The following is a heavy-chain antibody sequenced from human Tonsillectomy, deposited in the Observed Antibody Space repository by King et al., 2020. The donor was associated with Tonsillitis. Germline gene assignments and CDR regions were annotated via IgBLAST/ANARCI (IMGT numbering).Heavy chain of an antibody. CDR3: ARPLMFSSGWYYFDY. Sequence: VQLVQSGAEVKKPGESLKISCKGSGYSFTSYWIGWVRQMPGKGLEWMGIIYPGDSDTRYSLSFQGQVTISADKSISTAYLQWSSLRASDTAMYYCARPLMFSSGWYYFDYWGQGALVTVSS. CDR1: GYSFTSYW. CDR2: IYPGDSDT. D-gene: IGHD6-19*01. V-gene: IGHV5-51*01. J-gene: IGHJ4*02.